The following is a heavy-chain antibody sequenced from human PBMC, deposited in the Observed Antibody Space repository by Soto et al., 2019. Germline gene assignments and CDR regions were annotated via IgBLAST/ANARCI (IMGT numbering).Heavy chain of an antibody. CDR1: GFTFSSSA. J-gene: IGHJ5*02. D-gene: IGHD1-26*01. V-gene: IGHV1-58*01. CDR2: IVVGSGKP. Sequence: ASVKVSCKASGFTFSSSAVQWVRQARGQRLEWIGWIVVGSGKPNYAQKFQERVTITRDMSISTAYLQWSSLKASDTAMYYCAKWPVGASRNWFDPWGQGTLVTVSS. CDR3: AKWPVGASRNWFDP.